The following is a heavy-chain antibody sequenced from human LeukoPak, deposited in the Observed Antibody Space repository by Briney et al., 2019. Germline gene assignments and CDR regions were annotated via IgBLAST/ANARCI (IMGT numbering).Heavy chain of an antibody. J-gene: IGHJ3*02. Sequence: PGGSLRLSCAASGFTFSSYSMNWVRQAPGKGLEWVSSISSSSSYIYYADPVKGRFTISRDNAKNSLYLQMNSLRAEDTAVYYCARSDTHAFDIWGQGTMVTVSS. CDR2: ISSSSSYI. D-gene: IGHD2-2*02. CDR1: GFTFSSYS. CDR3: ARSDTHAFDI. V-gene: IGHV3-21*01.